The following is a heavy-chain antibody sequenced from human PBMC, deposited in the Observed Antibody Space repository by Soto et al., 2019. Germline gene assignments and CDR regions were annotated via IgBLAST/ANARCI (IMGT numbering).Heavy chain of an antibody. CDR1: GFTFSSYG. CDR2: IWYDGSNK. Sequence: GGSLRLSCAASGFTFSSYGMHWVRQAPGKGLEWVAVIWYDGSNKYYADSVKGRFTISRDNSKNTLYLQMNSLRAEDTAVYYCARDLITGTNWPDYWGQGTLVTVSS. D-gene: IGHD1-7*01. CDR3: ARDLITGTNWPDY. J-gene: IGHJ4*02. V-gene: IGHV3-33*01.